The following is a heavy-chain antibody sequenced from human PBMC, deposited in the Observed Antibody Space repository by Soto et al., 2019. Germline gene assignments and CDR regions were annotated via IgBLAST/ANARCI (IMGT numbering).Heavy chain of an antibody. D-gene: IGHD2-2*03. J-gene: IGHJ6*02. CDR1: GASVSSSTYS. CDR3: ARLNGYCISTNCHGYYGMDV. V-gene: IGHV4-39*01. Sequence: SETLSLTCTVSGASVSSSTYSWGWIRQSPGQGLEWIGTIYSSEDTYYNPSLLSRVTISVDTSKNEFSLKLSSVTAADTAVYYCARLNGYCISTNCHGYYGMDVWGQGTTVT. CDR2: IYSSEDT.